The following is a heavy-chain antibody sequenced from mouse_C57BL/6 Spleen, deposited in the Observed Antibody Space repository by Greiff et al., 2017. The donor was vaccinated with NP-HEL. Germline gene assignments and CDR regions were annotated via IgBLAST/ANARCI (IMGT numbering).Heavy chain of an antibody. Sequence: QVQLKESGPGLVAPSQSLSITCTVSGFSLTSYGVHWVRQPPGKGLEWLVVIWSDGSTTYNSAPKSRLSISKDNSKSQVFLKMNSLQTDDTAMYYCARQRYYGSYAMDYWGQGTSVTVSS. J-gene: IGHJ4*01. CDR3: ARQRYYGSYAMDY. V-gene: IGHV2-6-1*01. D-gene: IGHD1-1*01. CDR2: IWSDGST. CDR1: GFSLTSYG.